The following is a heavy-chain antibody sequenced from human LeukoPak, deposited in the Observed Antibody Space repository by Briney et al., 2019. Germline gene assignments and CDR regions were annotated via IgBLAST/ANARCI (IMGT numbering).Heavy chain of an antibody. CDR1: EFTFSSYA. CDR3: AKCDGSDHYQWFDP. D-gene: IGHD2-15*01. V-gene: IGHV3-23*01. J-gene: IGHJ5*02. CDR2: ISGGGDST. Sequence: GGSLRLSCAASEFTFSSYAMNWVRQAPGKGLEWVSGISGGGDSTYYADSVKGRFAISRDNSKSTLYLQMNSLRVEDTALYYFAKCDGSDHYQWFDPWVQGTQVTVSS.